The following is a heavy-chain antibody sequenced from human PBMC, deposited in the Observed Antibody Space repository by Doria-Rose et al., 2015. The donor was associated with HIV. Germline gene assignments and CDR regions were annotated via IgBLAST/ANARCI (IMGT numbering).Heavy chain of an antibody. V-gene: IGHV2-26*01. Sequence: QITLKESGPVLVKPTETLTLTCTVSGVSLSSPGMGVSWIRQPPGKALAWLVNIFSDDERSYKTSMKSRLTISRGTSQSQVVLTMTDMDPVDTATYYCARIKSSRWYHKYYFDFWGQGTLVIVSA. J-gene: IGHJ4*02. D-gene: IGHD6-13*01. CDR2: IFSDDER. CDR3: ARIKSSRWYHKYYFDF. CDR1: GVSLSSPGMG.